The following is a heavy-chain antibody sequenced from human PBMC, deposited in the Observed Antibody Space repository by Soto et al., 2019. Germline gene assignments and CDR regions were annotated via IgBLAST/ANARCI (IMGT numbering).Heavy chain of an antibody. CDR1: GGSVSSGSYY. CDR2: IYYSGST. Sequence: SETLSLTCTVSGGSVSSGSYYWSWIRQPPGKGLEWIGYIYYSGSTNYNPSLKSRVTISVDTSKNQFSLKLSSVTAADTAVYYCARVNYYDSSGYSPGYNWFDPWGQGTLVTVSS. D-gene: IGHD3-22*01. CDR3: ARVNYYDSSGYSPGYNWFDP. V-gene: IGHV4-61*01. J-gene: IGHJ5*02.